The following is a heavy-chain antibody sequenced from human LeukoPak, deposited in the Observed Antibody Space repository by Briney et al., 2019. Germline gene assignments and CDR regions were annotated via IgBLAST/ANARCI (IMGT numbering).Heavy chain of an antibody. Sequence: QPGGSLRLSCAASGFTFSSYAMSWVRQAPGKGLEWVSAISGSGGSTYYADSVKGRFTISRDNSKNTLYLQMNSLRAEDTAVYYCAKGLDMIVVVVYAFDIWGQGTMVTVSS. D-gene: IGHD3-22*01. CDR2: ISGSGGST. CDR1: GFTFSSYA. J-gene: IGHJ3*02. CDR3: AKGLDMIVVVVYAFDI. V-gene: IGHV3-23*01.